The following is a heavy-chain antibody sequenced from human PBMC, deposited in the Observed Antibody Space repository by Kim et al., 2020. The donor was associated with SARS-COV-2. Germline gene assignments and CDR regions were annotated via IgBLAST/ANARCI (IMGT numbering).Heavy chain of an antibody. J-gene: IGHJ5*02. V-gene: IGHV4-59*13. CDR2: MYYRGST. D-gene: IGHD3-10*01. CDR3: AREPEYTWSDT. Sequence: RQPPGKGLEGTGYMYYRGSTNYNHSLKRRVIMSVDTTTDQVALKLTSVTAAAAAVYYWAREPEYTWSDTWGQGTLSVVSS.